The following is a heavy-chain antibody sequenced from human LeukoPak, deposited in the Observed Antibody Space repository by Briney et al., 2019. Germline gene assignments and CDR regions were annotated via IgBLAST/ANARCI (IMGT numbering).Heavy chain of an antibody. CDR1: GGSISSYY. Sequence: SETLSLTCTVSGGSISSYYWSWIRQPAGKGLEWIGRIYTSGSTNYNHSLKSRVTMSVDTSKNQFSLKLSSVTAADTAVYYCARDRYYYDSSGYYDYYYMDVWGKGTTVTISS. CDR2: IYTSGST. CDR3: ARDRYYYDSSGYYDYYYMDV. V-gene: IGHV4-4*07. J-gene: IGHJ6*03. D-gene: IGHD3-22*01.